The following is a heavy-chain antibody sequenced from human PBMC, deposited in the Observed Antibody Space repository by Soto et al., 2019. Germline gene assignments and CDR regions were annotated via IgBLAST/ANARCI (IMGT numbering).Heavy chain of an antibody. CDR3: ASFYGSGSYGGFDY. Sequence: KPSETLSLTCTVSGGSVSSGSYYWSWIRQPPGKGLEWIGYIYYSGSTNYNPSLKSRVTISVDTSKNQFSLKLSSVTAADTAVYYCASFYGSGSYGGFDYWGQGTLVTVSS. D-gene: IGHD3-10*01. J-gene: IGHJ4*02. V-gene: IGHV4-61*01. CDR2: IYYSGST. CDR1: GGSVSSGSYY.